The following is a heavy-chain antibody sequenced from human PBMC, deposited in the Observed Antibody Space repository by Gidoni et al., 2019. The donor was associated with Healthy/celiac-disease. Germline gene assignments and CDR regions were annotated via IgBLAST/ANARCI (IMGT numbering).Heavy chain of an antibody. CDR2: INHSGST. CDR3: ARGALLLNDAFDI. D-gene: IGHD3-10*01. J-gene: IGHJ3*02. Sequence: QVQLQQWGAGLLKPSETLSLTCAVYGGSFSGYYWSWIRQPPGKGLEWIGEINHSGSTNYNPSLKSRVTISVDTSKNQFSLKLSSVTAADTAVYYCARGALLLNDAFDIWGQGTMVTVSS. V-gene: IGHV4-34*01. CDR1: GGSFSGYY.